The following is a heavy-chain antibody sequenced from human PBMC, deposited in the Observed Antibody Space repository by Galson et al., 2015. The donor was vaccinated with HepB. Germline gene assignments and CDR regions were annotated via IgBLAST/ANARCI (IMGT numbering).Heavy chain of an antibody. J-gene: IGHJ6*02. CDR1: GYTFTGYY. Sequence: SVKVSCKASGYTFTGYYMHWVRQAPGQGLEWMGWINPNSGGTNYAQKFQGRVTMTRDTSISTAYMELSRLRSDDTAVYYCARGGYTYYYYYGMDVWGQGTTVTVSS. CDR2: INPNSGGT. D-gene: IGHD1-1*01. V-gene: IGHV1-2*02. CDR3: ARGGYTYYYYYGMDV.